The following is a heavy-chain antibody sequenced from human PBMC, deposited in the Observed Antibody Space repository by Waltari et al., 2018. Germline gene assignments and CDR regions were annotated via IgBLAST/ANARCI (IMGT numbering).Heavy chain of an antibody. V-gene: IGHV4-38-2*02. CDR1: GYSISSGYY. CDR3: AKDGSGYSWFDP. J-gene: IGHJ5*02. CDR2: IYHGGTT. D-gene: IGHD3-22*01. Sequence: QVQLQESGPGQVKSSATLSLTCTVSGYSISSGYYWGWIRQPPGKGLEWIGFIYHGGTTYYNPSLKSRVSISLDTSKNQFSLRLSSVTAADTAVYYCAKDGSGYSWFDPWGQGTLVTVSS.